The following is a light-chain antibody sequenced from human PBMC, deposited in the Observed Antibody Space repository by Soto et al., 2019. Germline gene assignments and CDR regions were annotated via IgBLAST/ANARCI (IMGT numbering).Light chain of an antibody. Sequence: EIVMTQSPATLSLSPGERATLSCRASQSVSSNLAWYQQKPGQAPRLLIYGASTRATGIPARFSGSGSGTEFTLTISSLQAEDVAVFYCQQYNNCPPYTFGQGTKLEIK. CDR3: QQYNNCPPYT. CDR2: GAS. V-gene: IGKV3-15*01. CDR1: QSVSSN. J-gene: IGKJ2*01.